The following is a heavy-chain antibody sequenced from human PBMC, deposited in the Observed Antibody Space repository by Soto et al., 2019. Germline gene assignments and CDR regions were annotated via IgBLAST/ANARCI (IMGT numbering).Heavy chain of an antibody. Sequence: GGSLILSCSSSGFTFSSYAMHWVRQAPGKGLEWVSAISSSGGSTYYADSVKGRFTISRDNAKNTLYLQMNSLRAEDTAVYYCARQPSTLRGVLDWGQGTLVTVSS. D-gene: IGHD3-10*01. V-gene: IGHV3-64*04. CDR3: ARQPSTLRGVLD. CDR1: GFTFSSYA. CDR2: ISSSGGST. J-gene: IGHJ4*02.